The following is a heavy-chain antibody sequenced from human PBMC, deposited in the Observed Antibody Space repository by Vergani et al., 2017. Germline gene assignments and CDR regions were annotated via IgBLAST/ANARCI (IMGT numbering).Heavy chain of an antibody. V-gene: IGHV3-23*04. CDR1: GFNFNVAW. CDR2: IIGSGGNT. CDR3: AKARDPNCKGGNCYSYYYGLDL. Sequence: EVHLVESGGGLVEPGGSLRLSCAASGFNFNVAWMTWVRLAPGKGLQWVSAIIGSGGNTFYTDSVKGRFTISRDNSKDTLYLQMNSLRVEDTAIYYCAKARDPNCKGGNCYSYYYGLDLWGQGTTVTVSS. D-gene: IGHD2-21*01. J-gene: IGHJ6*02.